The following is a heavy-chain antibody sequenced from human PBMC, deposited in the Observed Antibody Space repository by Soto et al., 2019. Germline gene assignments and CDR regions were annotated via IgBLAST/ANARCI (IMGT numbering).Heavy chain of an antibody. J-gene: IGHJ6*02. Sequence: EVQLVESGGGLVKPGGSLRLSCAASGFTFSNAWMNWVRQAPGKGLEWVGRIKSKTDGWTTDYAAPVKGRFTISRDDSKNTLYLQMNSLKTEDTAVYYCTTGSPNLLSRLAHSDYYGMDVWGQGTTVTVSS. D-gene: IGHD2-21*01. CDR3: TTGSPNLLSRLAHSDYYGMDV. V-gene: IGHV3-15*07. CDR1: GFTFSNAW. CDR2: IKSKTDGWTT.